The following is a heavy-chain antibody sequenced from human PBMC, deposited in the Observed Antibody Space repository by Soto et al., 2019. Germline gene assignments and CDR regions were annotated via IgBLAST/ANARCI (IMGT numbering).Heavy chain of an antibody. CDR1: GFTFTNYP. V-gene: IGHV3-23*01. CDR3: AKRPLKFEGSYFDY. Sequence: EVQVLDSGGGLVQPGGSLRLSCAASGFTFTNYPMAWVRQAPAKGLEWVSTISGSGGSTFYADSVKGRFTISRDNSTNTVYLHMNSLRVEDTAVYYCAKRPLKFEGSYFDYWGQGTLVTVSS. CDR2: ISGSGGST. D-gene: IGHD3-10*01. J-gene: IGHJ4*02.